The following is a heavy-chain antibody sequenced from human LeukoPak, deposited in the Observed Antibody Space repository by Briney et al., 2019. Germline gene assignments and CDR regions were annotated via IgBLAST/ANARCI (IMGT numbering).Heavy chain of an antibody. Sequence: SQTLSLTCNVSGGSISNDGYYWSWIRQHPGKGPEWLGYIYYSGSTYYNPSLKSRVTLSVDTSKSQFSLRLSSVTAADTAMYYCARLMIDYGDQGYFDYWGQGTLVTVSS. D-gene: IGHD4-17*01. CDR1: GGSISNDGYY. J-gene: IGHJ4*02. CDR3: ARLMIDYGDQGYFDY. CDR2: IYYSGST. V-gene: IGHV4-31*03.